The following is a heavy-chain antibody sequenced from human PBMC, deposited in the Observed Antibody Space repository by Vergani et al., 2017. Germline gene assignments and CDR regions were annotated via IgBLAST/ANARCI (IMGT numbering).Heavy chain of an antibody. Sequence: QVQLVESGGGVVQRGGSLRLSCATAGFTLGNYDMQWIRQGPGKGLEFVAFIQLDGNNQYYADSVKGRFTLSRDFSKNTLYLQMNSLRTDDTATYYCAKHFRGWGIDYWAREPRSSSLQ. V-gene: IGHV3-30*02. CDR3: AKHFRGWGIDY. D-gene: IGHD3-16*01. CDR2: IQLDGNNQ. J-gene: IGHJ4*02. CDR1: GFTLGNYD.